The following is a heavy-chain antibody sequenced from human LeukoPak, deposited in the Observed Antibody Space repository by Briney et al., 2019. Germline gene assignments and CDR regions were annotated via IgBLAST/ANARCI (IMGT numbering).Heavy chain of an antibody. CDR3: ARDKDSSGYYNWFDP. D-gene: IGHD3-22*01. J-gene: IGHJ5*02. CDR2: ISAYNGNT. Sequence: ASVKVSCKASGYTFTSYGISWVRQAPGQGLEWMGWISAYNGNTNYAQKLQGRVTMNTNTSTSTAYMELRSLRSDDTAVYYCARDKDSSGYYNWFDPWGQGTLVTVSS. CDR1: GYTFTSYG. V-gene: IGHV1-18*01.